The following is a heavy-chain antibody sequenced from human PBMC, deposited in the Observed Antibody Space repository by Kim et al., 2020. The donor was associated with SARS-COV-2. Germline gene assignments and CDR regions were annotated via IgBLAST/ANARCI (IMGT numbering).Heavy chain of an antibody. D-gene: IGHD1-7*01. CDR3: ARAKNGITGTTVYYYYGMDV. V-gene: IGHV4-59*13. J-gene: IGHJ6*02. CDR2: IYYSGST. CDR1: GGSISSYY. Sequence: SETLSLTCTVSGGSISSYYWSWIRQPPGKGLEWIGYIYYSGSTNYNPSLKSRVTISVDTSKNQFSLKLSSVTAADTAVYYCARAKNGITGTTVYYYYGMDVWGQGTTVTVSS.